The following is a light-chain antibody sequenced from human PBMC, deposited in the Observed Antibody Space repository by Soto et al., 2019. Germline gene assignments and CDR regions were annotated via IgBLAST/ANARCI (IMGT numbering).Light chain of an antibody. CDR2: LGS. CDR1: QSLLNSNGYNY. CDR3: MEALQTFT. Sequence: EIAMTHSPLSLRVTPGEPASIACRSSQSLLNSNGYNYLDWYLQKPGQSPQLLIYLGSYRASGVPDRISGSGSGTDFTLKISRVEAEDVGVYYCMEALQTFTFAQGTRLEI. J-gene: IGKJ5*01. V-gene: IGKV2-28*01.